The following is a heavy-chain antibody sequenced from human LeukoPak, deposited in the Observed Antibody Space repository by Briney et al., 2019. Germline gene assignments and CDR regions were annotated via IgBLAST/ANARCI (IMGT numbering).Heavy chain of an antibody. CDR3: ARYYYDSFSYSSGFDV. D-gene: IGHD3-22*01. Sequence: SVTLSLTCAVSGGSNRHYYLTWIRQPPGKGLEGIGYISYSGSTNYNPSVTSRVTILVDTSKCQCSLKLNSVTAADTAVYYCARYYYDSFSYSSGFDVWGRGRLVTASS. CDR1: GGSNRHYY. CDR2: ISYSGST. J-gene: IGHJ3*01. V-gene: IGHV4-59*08.